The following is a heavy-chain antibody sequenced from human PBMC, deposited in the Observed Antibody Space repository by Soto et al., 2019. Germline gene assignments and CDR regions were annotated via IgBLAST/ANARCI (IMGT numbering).Heavy chain of an antibody. D-gene: IGHD3-22*01. CDR1: GGSISSGGYY. CDR2: IYYSGST. J-gene: IGHJ5*02. CDR3: ARGDTNDYYDSSGYWFDP. V-gene: IGHV4-31*03. Sequence: SETLSLTCTVSGGSISSGGYYWSWIRQHPGKGLEWIGYIYYSGSTYYNPSLKSRVTISVDTSKNQFSLKLSSVTAADTAVYYCARGDTNDYYDSSGYWFDPWGQGTLVTVSS.